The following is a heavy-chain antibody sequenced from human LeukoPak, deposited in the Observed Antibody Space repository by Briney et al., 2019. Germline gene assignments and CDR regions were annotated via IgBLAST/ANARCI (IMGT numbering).Heavy chain of an antibody. D-gene: IGHD6-13*01. Sequence: GGSLRLSCAASGFSFSSYGMHWVRQAPGKGLEWVAVISNDGSITKYGDSVKGRFTISRDNSKNTLYVQMNSLRAEDTAVYYCARDNWAGYSSSWYPDAFDIWGQGTMVTVSS. V-gene: IGHV3-30*03. CDR2: ISNDGSIT. CDR1: GFSFSSYG. J-gene: IGHJ3*02. CDR3: ARDNWAGYSSSWYPDAFDI.